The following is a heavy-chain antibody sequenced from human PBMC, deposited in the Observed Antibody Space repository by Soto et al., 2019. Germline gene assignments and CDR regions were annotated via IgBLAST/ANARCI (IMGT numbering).Heavy chain of an antibody. CDR1: GGSISSGGYY. V-gene: IGHV4-31*03. D-gene: IGHD3-16*01. CDR2: IYYSGST. Sequence: SETLSLTCTVSGGSISSGGYYWSWIRQHPGKGLEWIGYIYYSGSTYYNPSLKSRVTISVDTSKNQFSLKLSSVTAADTAVYYCARHKPLFSYVHWGQGTLVTVS. J-gene: IGHJ4*02. CDR3: ARHKPLFSYVH.